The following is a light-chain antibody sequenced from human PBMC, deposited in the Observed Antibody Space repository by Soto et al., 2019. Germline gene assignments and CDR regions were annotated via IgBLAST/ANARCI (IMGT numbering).Light chain of an antibody. V-gene: IGKV1-33*01. J-gene: IGKJ4*02. CDR3: QQYDNRRT. Sequence: DVLMTQSPSTLSASVGYRSTITCQASQGVSNYLNWYQQKPGQAPRLLIYGASNWETGVPARLSGSGSGTDFTFTISSLQPEDFAVYYCQQYDNRRTFGGGTKVDIK. CDR2: GAS. CDR1: QGVSNY.